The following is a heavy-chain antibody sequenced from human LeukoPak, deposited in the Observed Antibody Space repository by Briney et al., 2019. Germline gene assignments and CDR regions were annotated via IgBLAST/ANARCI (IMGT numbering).Heavy chain of an antibody. CDR3: ARGDLVDTRGRIYYYYYMDV. Sequence: PGGSLRLSCAASGFTFSSYAMHWVRQAPGKGLEYVSAISSNGGSTYYANSVKGRFTISRDNSKNTLYLQMGSLRAEDMAVYYCARGDLVDTRGRIYYYYYMDVWGKGTTVTVSS. J-gene: IGHJ6*03. V-gene: IGHV3-64*01. CDR1: GFTFSSYA. D-gene: IGHD5-12*01. CDR2: ISSNGGST.